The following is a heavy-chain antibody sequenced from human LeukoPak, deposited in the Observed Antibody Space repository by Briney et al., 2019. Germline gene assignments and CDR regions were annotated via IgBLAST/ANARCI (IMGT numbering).Heavy chain of an antibody. CDR3: ARVVDRRGYSYAIDY. J-gene: IGHJ4*02. V-gene: IGHV4-59*11. Sequence: SETLSLTCVVSGGSLSTHHWSWIRQSPGRGLEWIGYISDSGSTNYNPSLKSRVTISVDTSKNQFSLMLSSVTAADTAVYYCARVVDRRGYSYAIDYWGQGTLVTVSS. CDR1: GGSLSTHH. CDR2: ISDSGST. D-gene: IGHD5-18*01.